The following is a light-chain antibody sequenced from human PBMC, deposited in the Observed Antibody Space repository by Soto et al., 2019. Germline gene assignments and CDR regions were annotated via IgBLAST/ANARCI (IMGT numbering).Light chain of an antibody. CDR2: DAS. CDR3: QEYNTYE. Sequence: DIQMTQSPSTISASVGDRVTLTCRASQSIASWLAWYQQKPGGAPELLIYDASTLKSGVPTRFSGSGSVTEFTLTISDLQPDDFATYYCQEYNTYEFGQGTKVDI. CDR1: QSIASW. J-gene: IGKJ1*01. V-gene: IGKV1-5*01.